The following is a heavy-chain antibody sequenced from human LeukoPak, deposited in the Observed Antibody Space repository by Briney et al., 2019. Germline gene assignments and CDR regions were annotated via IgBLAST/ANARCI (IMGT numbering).Heavy chain of an antibody. V-gene: IGHV4-39*07. J-gene: IGHJ4*02. CDR2: IYYSGSA. Sequence: SETLSLTCSVSGGSFRSSSYYWAWVRQPPGKGLEWIGSIYYSGSAYYDPSLKSRVTISVDTSKNHFSLKLSSVTAADTAVYYCARGLGLLALDYWGQGTLVTVSS. CDR3: ARGLGLLALDY. D-gene: IGHD2-21*01. CDR1: GGSFRSSSYY.